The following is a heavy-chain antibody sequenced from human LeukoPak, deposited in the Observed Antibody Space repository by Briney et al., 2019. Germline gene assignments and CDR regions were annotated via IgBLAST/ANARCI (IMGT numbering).Heavy chain of an antibody. CDR2: IYPGDSDT. D-gene: IGHD3-3*01. J-gene: IGHJ3*02. CDR3: ARRAYYDFWSGYPGAFDI. CDR1: GYSFTSYW. Sequence: GESLKISCKGSGYSFTSYWIGWVRQMPGKGLEWMGIIYPGDSDTRYSSSFQGQVTISADKSISTAYLQWSSLKASDTAMYYCARRAYYDFWSGYPGAFDIWGQGTMVTVSS. V-gene: IGHV5-51*01.